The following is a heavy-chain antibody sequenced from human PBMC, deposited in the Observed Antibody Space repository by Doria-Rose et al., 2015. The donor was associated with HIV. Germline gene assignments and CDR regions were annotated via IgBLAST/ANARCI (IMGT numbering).Heavy chain of an antibody. D-gene: IGHD6-13*01. CDR3: ARIKSSRWYHKYYFDF. CDR1: GVSLSSPGMG. Sequence: QVQLVESGPVLVKPTETLTLTCTVSGVSLSSPGMGVSWIRQPPGKALEWLANMYSDDDISYNTSLKSRLTISRGTSKSQVVLTMTDMDPVDTATYYCARIKSSRWYHKYYFDFWGQGTLVIVSA. J-gene: IGHJ4*02. CDR2: MYSDDDI. V-gene: IGHV2-26*01.